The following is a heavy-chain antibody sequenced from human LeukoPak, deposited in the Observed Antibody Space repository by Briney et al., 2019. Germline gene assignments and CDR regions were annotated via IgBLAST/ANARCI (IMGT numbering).Heavy chain of an antibody. V-gene: IGHV1-46*01. Sequence: GASVKVSCKASGGTFSSFAINWVRQAPGQGLEWMGIINPSGGSTSYAQKFQGRVTMTRDMSTSTVYMELSSLRSEDTAVYYCARDEMGYYYMDVWGKGTTVTVSS. CDR2: INPSGGST. CDR3: ARDEMGYYYMDV. J-gene: IGHJ6*03. CDR1: GGTFSSFA. D-gene: IGHD5-24*01.